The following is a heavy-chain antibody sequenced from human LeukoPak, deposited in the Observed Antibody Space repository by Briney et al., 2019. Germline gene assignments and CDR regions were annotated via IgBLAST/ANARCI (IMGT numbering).Heavy chain of an antibody. CDR3: ARGGIAARRTVKGIDYYMDV. V-gene: IGHV1-18*01. CDR1: GYTFSSYG. Sequence: ASVKVSCKASGYTFSSYGISWVRQAPGQGLEWMGWISAYNGNTNYAQKLQGRVTMTTDTSTSTAYMELRSLRSDDTAVYYCARGGIAARRTVKGIDYYMDVWGKGTTVTVSS. J-gene: IGHJ6*03. CDR2: ISAYNGNT. D-gene: IGHD6-6*01.